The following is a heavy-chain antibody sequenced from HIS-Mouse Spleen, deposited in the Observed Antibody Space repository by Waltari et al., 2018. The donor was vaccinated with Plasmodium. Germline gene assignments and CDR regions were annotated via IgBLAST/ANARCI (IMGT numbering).Heavy chain of an antibody. J-gene: IGHJ3*02. V-gene: IGHV3-66*01. CDR3: ARGSAGDAFDI. Sequence: EVQLVESGGGLVQPGGSLRLSCAASGFTVSSNYMSWVRQAPGKGLGWVEGIYSGGSTYYADSVKGRFTISRDNSKNTLYLQMNSLRAEDTAVYYCARGSAGDAFDIWGQGTMVTVSS. D-gene: IGHD3-10*01. CDR2: IYSGGST. CDR1: GFTVSSNY.